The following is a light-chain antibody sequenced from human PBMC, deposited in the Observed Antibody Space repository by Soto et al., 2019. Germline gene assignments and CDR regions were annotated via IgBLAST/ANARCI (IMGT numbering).Light chain of an antibody. V-gene: IGLV2-14*01. CDR1: SSDVGGYNH. CDR3: SSYTTSSIRV. Sequence: HSVLTQPASVSGSPGQSITISCTGTSSDVGGYNHVSWYQQHPGRAPKLIIFEVSDRPSGVSDRFSGSKSGNTASLTISGLQAEDGADYFCSSYTTSSIRVFGTGTKLTVL. J-gene: IGLJ1*01. CDR2: EVS.